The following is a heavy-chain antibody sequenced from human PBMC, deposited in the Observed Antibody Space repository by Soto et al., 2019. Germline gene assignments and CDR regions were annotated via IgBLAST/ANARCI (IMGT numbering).Heavy chain of an antibody. V-gene: IGHV3-74*01. CDR3: AREGYSSSWYGRLYCYGMAV. J-gene: IGHJ6*02. CDR1: GFTFSSYW. D-gene: IGHD6-13*01. Sequence: PGGSLRLSCAASGFTFSSYWMHWVRQAPGKGLVWVSRINSDGSSTSYADSVKGRFTISRDNAKNTLYLQMNSLRAEDTAVYYCAREGYSSSWYGRLYCYGMAVSGQGTSVLVSS. CDR2: INSDGSST.